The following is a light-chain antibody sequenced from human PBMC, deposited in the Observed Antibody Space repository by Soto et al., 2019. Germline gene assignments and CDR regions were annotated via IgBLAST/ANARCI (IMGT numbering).Light chain of an antibody. V-gene: IGKV1-39*01. CDR3: QQSYSTPIT. Sequence: EIQMPQSPSSPSASVGDRVTITCRASQSISSYLNWYQQKPGKAPKLLIYAASSLQSGVPSRFSGSGSGTDFTLTISSLQPEDFATYYCQQSYSTPITFGQGTRLEIK. CDR2: AAS. J-gene: IGKJ5*01. CDR1: QSISSY.